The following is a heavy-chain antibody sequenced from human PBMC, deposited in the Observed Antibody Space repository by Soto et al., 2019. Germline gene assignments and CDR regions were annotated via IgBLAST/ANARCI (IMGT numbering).Heavy chain of an antibody. CDR1: GFTFSSYG. V-gene: IGHV3-33*01. CDR3: ARDLSHGDYADYFDY. CDR2: IWYDGSNK. J-gene: IGHJ4*02. D-gene: IGHD4-17*01. Sequence: GGSLRLSCAASGFTFSSYGMHWVRQAPGKGLEWVAVIWYDGSNKYYADSVKGRFTISRDNSKNTLYLQMNSLRAEDTAVYYCARDLSHGDYADYFDYWGQGTLVTVSS.